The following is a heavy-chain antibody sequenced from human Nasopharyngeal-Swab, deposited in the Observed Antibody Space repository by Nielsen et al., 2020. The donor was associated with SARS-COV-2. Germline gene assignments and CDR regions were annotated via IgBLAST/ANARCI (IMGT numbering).Heavy chain of an antibody. CDR3: ARDTPAMFAY. CDR2: ISSSGDYI. Sequence: GESLKISCVASGFTFNDYAMHWVRQAPGKGLEWVSAISSSGDYIYYAASVKGRFTISRDNAKNSLYLQMNSLRAEDTAVYYCARDTPAMFAYWGQGTLVTVSS. CDR1: GFTFNDYA. J-gene: IGHJ4*02. V-gene: IGHV3-21*06.